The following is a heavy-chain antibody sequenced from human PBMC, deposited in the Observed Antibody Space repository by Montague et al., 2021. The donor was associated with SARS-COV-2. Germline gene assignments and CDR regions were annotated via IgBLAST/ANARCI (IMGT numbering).Heavy chain of an antibody. D-gene: IGHD3-10*01. CDR2: IYYSGTT. Sequence: SETLSLTCTVSGGSISRSYWTWVRQPPGKGLEWIGDIYYSGTTKYNPALKSRVTISVDTAKNQFSLKLASVTAADTAVYYCARVSSSAIRGVIKTSGYYALDVWGNGTTVRVSS. V-gene: IGHV4-59*08. J-gene: IGHJ6*04. CDR1: GGSISRSY. CDR3: ARVSSSAIRGVIKTSGYYALDV.